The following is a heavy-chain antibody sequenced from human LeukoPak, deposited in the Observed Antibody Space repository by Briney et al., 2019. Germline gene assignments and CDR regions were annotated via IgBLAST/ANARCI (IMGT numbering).Heavy chain of an antibody. V-gene: IGHV3-30*02. CDR3: AKDHTARGQQLVLWFDP. Sequence: GGSLRLSCAASGFTFSSYEMNWARQAPGKGLEWVAFIRYDGSNKYYADSVKGRFTISRDNSKNTLYLQMNSLRAEDTAVYYCAKDHTARGQQLVLWFDPWGQGTLVTVSS. CDR2: IRYDGSNK. CDR1: GFTFSSYE. J-gene: IGHJ5*02. D-gene: IGHD6-13*01.